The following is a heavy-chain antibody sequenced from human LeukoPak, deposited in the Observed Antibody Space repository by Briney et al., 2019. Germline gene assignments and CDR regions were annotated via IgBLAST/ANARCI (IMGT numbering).Heavy chain of an antibody. V-gene: IGHV6-1*01. D-gene: IGHD6-13*01. Sequence: SQTLSLTCAISGASVSSDSATWNWITQSPSIRFECLGRTFYRSKWDTDYALSVKSRMTINPDTSKNHFSLHLNSVTPEDAAVYYCVRLIGNSWFDYWGQGTVVTVSS. J-gene: IGHJ4*02. CDR2: TFYRSKWDT. CDR3: VRLIGNSWFDY. CDR1: GASVSSDSAT.